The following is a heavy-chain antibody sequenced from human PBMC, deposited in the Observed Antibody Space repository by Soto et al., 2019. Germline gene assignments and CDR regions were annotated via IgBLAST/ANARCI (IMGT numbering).Heavy chain of an antibody. D-gene: IGHD3-9*01. CDR3: ARSPLLRYFDWSYRPLDY. CDR1: GNSFNNYW. Sequence: GESLKISCKGSGNSFNNYWIGWVRQMPGKGLEWMGIIYPEDSDTRYSPSFQGQVTISADKSISTAYLQWSSLKASDTAMYYCARSPLLRYFDWSYRPLDYWGQGTLVTVS. CDR2: IYPEDSDT. J-gene: IGHJ4*02. V-gene: IGHV5-51*01.